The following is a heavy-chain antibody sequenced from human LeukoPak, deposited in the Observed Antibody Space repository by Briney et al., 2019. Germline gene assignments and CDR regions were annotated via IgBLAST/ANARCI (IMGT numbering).Heavy chain of an antibody. CDR2: ISPYNGNT. Sequence: ASVKVSCKASGYKFTNYGISWVRQAPGQGLEWMGWISPYNGNTIYAQKLQGRVTMTTDTSTSTAYMELRSLRSDDTAVYYCARESLTQWPNLTSDAFDIWGQGTMVTVSS. J-gene: IGHJ3*02. V-gene: IGHV1-18*01. D-gene: IGHD6-19*01. CDR1: GYKFTNYG. CDR3: ARESLTQWPNLTSDAFDI.